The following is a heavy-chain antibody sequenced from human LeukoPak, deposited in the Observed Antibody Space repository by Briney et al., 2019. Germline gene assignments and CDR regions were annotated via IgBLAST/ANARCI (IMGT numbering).Heavy chain of an antibody. V-gene: IGHV3-9*03. CDR2: ISWNSGSI. CDR3: AKGTLTGSFDY. Sequence: GRSLRLSCAASGFTFDDYAMHWVWQAPGKGLEWVSGISWNSGSIGYADSVKGRFTISRDNAKNSLYLQMNSLRAEDMALYYCAKGTLTGSFDYWGQGTLVTVSS. D-gene: IGHD3-9*01. J-gene: IGHJ4*02. CDR1: GFTFDDYA.